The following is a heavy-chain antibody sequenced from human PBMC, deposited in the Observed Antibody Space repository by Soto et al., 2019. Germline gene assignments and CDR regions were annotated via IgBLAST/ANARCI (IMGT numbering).Heavy chain of an antibody. CDR3: ASAWSGELKYFDY. V-gene: IGHV3-72*01. Sequence: EVHLVESGGGLVQPGGSLRLSCAASGFTFSDHYMEWVRQAPGKGLEWVGRIRNKANSYTTEYGASVKGRFTISRDDSKNSLSQQINSLKTEDTAVYYGASAWSGELKYFDYGGQGTLVTVSS. CDR1: GFTFSDHY. CDR2: IRNKANSYTT. D-gene: IGHD3-10*01. J-gene: IGHJ4*02.